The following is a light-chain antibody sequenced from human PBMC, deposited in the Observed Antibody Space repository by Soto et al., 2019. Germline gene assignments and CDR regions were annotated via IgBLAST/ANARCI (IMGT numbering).Light chain of an antibody. CDR1: QGFRSY. J-gene: IGKJ1*01. Sequence: TMVSQSPSSFAASTGARVSITCRASQGFRSYLAWYQQKPGKAPKLLIYAASTLQSGVPSRFSGSGSGTDFTLTISCLQSEDFATYYCQQYYSYPRTFGQGTKVDIK. V-gene: IGKV1-8*01. CDR3: QQYYSYPRT. CDR2: AAS.